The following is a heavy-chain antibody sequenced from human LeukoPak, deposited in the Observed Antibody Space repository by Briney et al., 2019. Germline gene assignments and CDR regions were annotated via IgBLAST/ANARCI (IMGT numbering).Heavy chain of an antibody. CDR1: GFTFSSYE. D-gene: IGHD3-22*01. CDR3: AKDQGGTDSSGYYSEGDFDY. J-gene: IGHJ4*02. CDR2: ISSSGSTI. Sequence: PGGSLRLSCAASGFTFSSYEMNWVRQAPGKGLEWVSYISSSGSTIYYADSVKGRFTISRDNAKNSLYLQMNSLRAEDTAVYYCAKDQGGTDSSGYYSEGDFDYWGQGTLVTVSS. V-gene: IGHV3-48*03.